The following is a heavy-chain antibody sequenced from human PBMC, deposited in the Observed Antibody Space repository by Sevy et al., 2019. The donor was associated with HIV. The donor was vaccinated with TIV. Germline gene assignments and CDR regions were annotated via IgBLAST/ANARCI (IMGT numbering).Heavy chain of an antibody. D-gene: IGHD3-3*01. CDR3: ARVEEGVGYDFWCGYYNWFDP. CDR2: ISSSGSTI. J-gene: IGHJ5*02. CDR1: GFTFSDYY. V-gene: IGHV3-11*01. Sequence: GGSLRLSCAASGFTFSDYYMSWIRQAPGKGLEWVSYISSSGSTIYYADSVKGRFTISRDNAKNSLYLQMNSLRAEDTAVYYCARVEEGVGYDFWCGYYNWFDPWGQGTLVTVSS.